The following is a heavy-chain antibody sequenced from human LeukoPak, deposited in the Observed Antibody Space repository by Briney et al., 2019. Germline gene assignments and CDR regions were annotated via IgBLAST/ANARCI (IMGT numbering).Heavy chain of an antibody. CDR2: VHYSGTT. V-gene: IGHV4-59*12. CDR3: AGDMRGSAKVWFDS. Sequence: RPSETLSLTCTVSGGSISDYYWNWIRQPPGKGLEWVAYVHYSGTTEYNPSLQSRVTTAVDMSKKEVSLRLDSVTAADTAVYYCAGDMRGSAKVWFDSWGQGVQVIVSS. J-gene: IGHJ5*01. D-gene: IGHD3-10*01. CDR1: GGSISDYY.